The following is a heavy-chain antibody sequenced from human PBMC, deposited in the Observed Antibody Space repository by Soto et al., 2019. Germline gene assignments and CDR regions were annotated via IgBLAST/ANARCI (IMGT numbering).Heavy chain of an antibody. J-gene: IGHJ4*02. CDR2: INAGNGNT. CDR3: ARSIVVVTALDY. CDR1: GYTFTIYA. Sequence: ASVKVSCKASGYTFTIYAMHSVRQAPGQRLEWMGWINAGNGNTKYSQKFQGRVTITRDTSASTAYMELSSLRSEDTAVYYCARSIVVVTALDYWGQGTLVTVSS. V-gene: IGHV1-3*01. D-gene: IGHD2-21*02.